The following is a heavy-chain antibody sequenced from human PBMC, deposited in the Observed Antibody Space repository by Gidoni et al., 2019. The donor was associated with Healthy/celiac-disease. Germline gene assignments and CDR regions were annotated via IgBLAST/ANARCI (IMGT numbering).Heavy chain of an antibody. CDR1: GFTFSSYG. D-gene: IGHD3-22*01. Sequence: QVQLVESGGGVVQSGRSLRLSCAASGFTFSSYGMHWVRQAPGKGLEWVAVIWYDGSNKYYADSVKGRFTISRDNSKNTLYLQMNSLRAEDTAVYYCARTSRTRGYYPDDAFDIWGQGTMVTVSS. J-gene: IGHJ3*02. CDR3: ARTSRTRGYYPDDAFDI. CDR2: IWYDGSNK. V-gene: IGHV3-33*01.